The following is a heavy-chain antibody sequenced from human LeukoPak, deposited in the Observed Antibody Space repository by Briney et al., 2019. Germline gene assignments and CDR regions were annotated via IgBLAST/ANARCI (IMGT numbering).Heavy chain of an antibody. V-gene: IGHV3-64*01. D-gene: IGHD6-19*01. CDR1: GFTFSNYA. J-gene: IGHJ4*02. CDR3: ASGDILSVAGTN. CDR2: ISNNGVST. Sequence: GGSLRLSCAASGFTFSNYAMHWVRQAPGKGLEDVSGISNNGVSTYYVNSVKARFTISRDNSKNTLYLQMGGLRAEDMAVYYCASGDILSVAGTNWGQGTLVTVSS.